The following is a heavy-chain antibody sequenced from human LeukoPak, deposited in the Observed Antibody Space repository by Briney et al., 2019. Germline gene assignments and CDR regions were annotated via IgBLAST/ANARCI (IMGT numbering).Heavy chain of an antibody. CDR2: IIPILGIA. D-gene: IGHD3-10*01. CDR1: GGTFSSYA. Sequence: ASVKVSCKASGGTFSSYAISWVRQAPGQGLEWIGRIIPILGIANYAQKFQGRVTITADKSTSTAYMELSSLRSEDTAVYYCARGKGLLWFGEFKNWFDPWGQGTLVTVSS. CDR3: ARGKGLLWFGEFKNWFDP. J-gene: IGHJ5*02. V-gene: IGHV1-69*04.